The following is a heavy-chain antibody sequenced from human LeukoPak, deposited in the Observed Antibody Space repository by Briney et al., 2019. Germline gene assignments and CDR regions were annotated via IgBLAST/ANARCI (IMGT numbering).Heavy chain of an antibody. CDR1: GGSISSYY. Sequence: PSETLSLTCTVSGGSISSYYWSWIRQPPGKGLEWIGYIYYSGSTNYNPSLKSRVTISVDTSKNQFSLKLSSVTAADTAVYYCARGPRAVNHYYYYGMDVWGQGTTVTVSS. V-gene: IGHV4-59*12. J-gene: IGHJ6*02. D-gene: IGHD1-14*01. CDR3: ARGPRAVNHYYYYGMDV. CDR2: IYYSGST.